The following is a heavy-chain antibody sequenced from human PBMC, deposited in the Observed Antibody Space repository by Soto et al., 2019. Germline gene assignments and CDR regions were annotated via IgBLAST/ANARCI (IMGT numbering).Heavy chain of an antibody. D-gene: IGHD5-12*01. CDR1: GGSISSGGYY. V-gene: IGHV4-31*03. J-gene: IGHJ4*02. CDR3: ARATGYSGYQASDY. Sequence: QEQLQESGPGLVKPSQTLSLTCTVSGGSISSGGYYWSWIRQHPGKGLEWIGYIYYSGSTYYNPSLKSRVTISVDTSKIQFSLKLSSVTAADTGVYCCARATGYSGYQASDYWGQGTLVTVSS. CDR2: IYYSGST.